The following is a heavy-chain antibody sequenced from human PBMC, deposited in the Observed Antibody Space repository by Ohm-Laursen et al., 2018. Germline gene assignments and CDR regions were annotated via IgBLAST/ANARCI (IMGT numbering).Heavy chain of an antibody. J-gene: IGHJ4*02. D-gene: IGHD6-13*01. V-gene: IGHV2-70*01. CDR2: IDWDDDK. CDR1: GFSLSTRGMC. Sequence: TQTLTLTSTFSGFSLSTRGMCVSWIRQPPGKALEWLTHIDWDDDKYYSTSLKTRLTISKDTSKNQVVLTMTNMDPVDTATYYCARIHDRSGSSWYTFDYWGQGTLVTVSS. CDR3: ARIHDRSGSSWYTFDY.